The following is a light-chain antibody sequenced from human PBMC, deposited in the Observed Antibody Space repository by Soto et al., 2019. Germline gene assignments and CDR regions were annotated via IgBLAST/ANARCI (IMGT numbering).Light chain of an antibody. CDR2: DAS. CDR3: QQYKNWPRT. CDR1: QSVSSN. V-gene: IGKV3-15*01. Sequence: ETVMTQSPATLSVSPGERATLSCRASQSVSSNLAWYQQKPGQAPRLLIYDASTRATGIPARFSGSGSGTEFTLTISSLQSEDFAVYYCQQYKNWPRTFGQGTKVEIK. J-gene: IGKJ1*01.